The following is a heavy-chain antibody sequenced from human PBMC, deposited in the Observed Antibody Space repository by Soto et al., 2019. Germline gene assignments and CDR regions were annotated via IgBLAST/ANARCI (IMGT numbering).Heavy chain of an antibody. CDR3: AKDRTGYYDSSGYYPDAFDI. Sequence: GGSLRLSCAASGFTFSSYAMSWVRQAPGKGLEWVSAISGSGGSTYYADSVKGRFTISRDNSKNTLYLQMNSLRAEDTAVYYCAKDRTGYYDSSGYYPDAFDIWGQGTMVT. J-gene: IGHJ3*02. V-gene: IGHV3-23*01. D-gene: IGHD3-22*01. CDR2: ISGSGGST. CDR1: GFTFSSYA.